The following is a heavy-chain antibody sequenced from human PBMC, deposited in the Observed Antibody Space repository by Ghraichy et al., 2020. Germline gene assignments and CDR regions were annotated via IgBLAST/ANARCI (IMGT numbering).Heavy chain of an antibody. J-gene: IGHJ4*02. Sequence: SETLSLICTVSGAPITTYFWSWIRQPPGKGLEWIGDIFYSGSINYSPSLKSRVTISIDASNNQFSLNLSSVTAADTAVYYCARMGGYKEPLWYWGRGTLVAVPS. CDR3: ARMGGYKEPLWY. CDR2: IFYSGSI. CDR1: GAPITTYF. D-gene: IGHD3-10*01. V-gene: IGHV4-59*01.